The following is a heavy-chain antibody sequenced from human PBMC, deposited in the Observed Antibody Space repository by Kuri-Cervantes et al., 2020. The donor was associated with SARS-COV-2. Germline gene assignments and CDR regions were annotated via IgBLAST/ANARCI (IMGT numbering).Heavy chain of an antibody. Sequence: ASVKVSCKASGYTFTGYYMHWVRQAPGQGLEWMGRINLNSGGTNYAQKFQGRVTMTRDTPISTAYMELSRLRSDDTAVYYCARDPGGLDAFDIWGQGTMVTVSS. J-gene: IGHJ3*02. D-gene: IGHD4-23*01. V-gene: IGHV1-2*06. CDR2: INLNSGGT. CDR3: ARDPGGLDAFDI. CDR1: GYTFTGYY.